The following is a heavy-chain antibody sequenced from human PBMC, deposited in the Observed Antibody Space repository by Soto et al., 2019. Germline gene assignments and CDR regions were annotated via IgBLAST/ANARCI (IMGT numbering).Heavy chain of an antibody. V-gene: IGHV3-53*04. Sequence: EVQLVESGGGLVQPGGSLILSCVASGFTVNTNYMSWVRQAPGKGLEWVSVIYSDGSAYYTDSVTGRFTISRHNYMNTVYLQMNSLRAEDTAMYYCARAWKPSSVTTLIPGALDVWGQGTIVTVSS. CDR1: GFTVNTNY. J-gene: IGHJ3*01. D-gene: IGHD4-17*01. CDR2: IYSDGSA. CDR3: ARAWKPSSVTTLIPGALDV.